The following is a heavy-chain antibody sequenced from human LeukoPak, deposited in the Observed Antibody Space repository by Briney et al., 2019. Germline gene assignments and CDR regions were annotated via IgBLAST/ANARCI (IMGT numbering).Heavy chain of an antibody. CDR2: ISGSGGST. CDR1: GFTFSSYA. V-gene: IGHV3-23*01. CDR3: DYGILTGYFGYYYYMDV. D-gene: IGHD3-9*01. J-gene: IGHJ6*03. Sequence: GGSLRLSCAASGFTFSSYAMSWVRQAPGKGLEWVSAISGSGGSTYYADSVKGRFTISRDNSKDTLYLQMNSLRAEDTAVYYCDYGILTGYFGYYYYMDVWGKGTTVTVSS.